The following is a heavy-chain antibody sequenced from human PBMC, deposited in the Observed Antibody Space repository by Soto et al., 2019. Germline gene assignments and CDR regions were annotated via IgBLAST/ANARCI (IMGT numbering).Heavy chain of an antibody. CDR3: ARGPYYYDSSGPGAFDI. CDR2: IIPIFGTA. V-gene: IGHV1-69*13. J-gene: IGHJ3*02. CDR1: GGTFSSYA. D-gene: IGHD3-22*01. Sequence: ASVKVSCKASGGTFSSYAISWVRQAPGQGLEWMGGIIPIFGTANYAQKFQGRVTITADESTSTAYMELSSLRSEDTAVYYCARGPYYYDSSGPGAFDIWGQGTMVTVSS.